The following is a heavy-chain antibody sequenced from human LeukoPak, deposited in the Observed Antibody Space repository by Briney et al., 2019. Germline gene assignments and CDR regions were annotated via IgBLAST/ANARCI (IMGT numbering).Heavy chain of an antibody. Sequence: ASVKVSCKASGYTFTSYIITWVRQAPGQRLEWMGWINTYNDNATYAQKVQGRVAMTTDTSTSTAYMELRSLRSDDTAVYYCARDRRGLTTLRVGDYWGQGTLVTVSS. V-gene: IGHV1-18*01. J-gene: IGHJ4*02. CDR1: GYTFTSYI. CDR2: INTYNDNA. D-gene: IGHD4-17*01. CDR3: ARDRRGLTTLRVGDY.